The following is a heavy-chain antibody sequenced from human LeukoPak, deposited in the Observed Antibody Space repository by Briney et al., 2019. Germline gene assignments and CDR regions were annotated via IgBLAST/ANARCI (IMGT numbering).Heavy chain of an antibody. CDR1: GGSISSGGYY. D-gene: IGHD2-21*01. CDR3: PREAGWGFLFDY. CDR2: IYYSGST. Sequence: PSETLSLTCTVSGGSISSGGYYWSWIRQHPGKGLEWSVYIYYSGSTYYNASLKRRVTISVYTSNNQFSLKLPSATAADTALYPCPREAGWGFLFDYSGQGTLVTVSS. V-gene: IGHV4-31*03. J-gene: IGHJ4*02.